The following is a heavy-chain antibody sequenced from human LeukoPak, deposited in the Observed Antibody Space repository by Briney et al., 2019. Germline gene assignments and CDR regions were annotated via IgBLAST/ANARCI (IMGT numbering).Heavy chain of an antibody. CDR3: ARDGSSSGGMDV. V-gene: IGHV1-2*06. CDR2: INPNSGGT. D-gene: IGHD6-25*01. Sequence: GASVKVSCKASGYTFTNYYMHLVRQAPGRGLEWMGRINPNSGGTNYAQKFQGRVTMTRDTSSSTAYMDLSRLRSDDTAVYYCARDGSSSGGMDVWGKGTTVTVSS. J-gene: IGHJ6*04. CDR1: GYTFTNYY.